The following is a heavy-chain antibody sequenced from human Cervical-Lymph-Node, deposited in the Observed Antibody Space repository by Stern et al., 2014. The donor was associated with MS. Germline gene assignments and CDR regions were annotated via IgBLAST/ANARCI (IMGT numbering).Heavy chain of an antibody. CDR1: GGIISSHG. CDR2: IIPNIGRT. D-gene: IGHD3-3*01. CDR3: AKEDVGVVKGAACDYWFDP. Sequence: VHLVESGTEVRKSGASVNVSCKASGGIISSHGFSWLRQAPGQGLEWMGSIIPNIGRTEYAQRSQGRVTMTADASPTTVYTGLKSLRQDDTAIYDCAKEDVGVVKGAACDYWFDPWGQGTRVTVSS. V-gene: IGHV1-69*01. J-gene: IGHJ5*02.